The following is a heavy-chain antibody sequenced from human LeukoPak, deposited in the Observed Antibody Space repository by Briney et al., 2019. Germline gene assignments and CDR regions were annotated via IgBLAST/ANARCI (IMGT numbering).Heavy chain of an antibody. V-gene: IGHV3-7*03. Sequence: PGGSLRLSCAASGFIFSSHAMTWVRQVPGRGPEWVANVNRDGSETYYLDSVKGRFTISKDNAKNSLYLQMNSLRAEDTALYHCARNNGMDVWGQGTTVIVSS. CDR1: GFIFSSHA. J-gene: IGHJ6*02. CDR2: VNRDGSET. CDR3: ARNNGMDV.